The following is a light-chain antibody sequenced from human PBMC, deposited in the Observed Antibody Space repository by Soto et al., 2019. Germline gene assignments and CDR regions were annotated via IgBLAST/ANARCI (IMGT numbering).Light chain of an antibody. CDR3: QQRSNWPLT. CDR2: DVS. V-gene: IGKV3-11*01. CDR1: QNISNY. Sequence: IVLTQSPATLSLSPGKRATLSCRASQNISNYLIWYQQKPGQAPRLLIYDVSNRATGIPARFSGIGSGTDFTLPIRILEPEDFAVYYCQQRSNWPLTFGQGTQVQVK. J-gene: IGKJ1*01.